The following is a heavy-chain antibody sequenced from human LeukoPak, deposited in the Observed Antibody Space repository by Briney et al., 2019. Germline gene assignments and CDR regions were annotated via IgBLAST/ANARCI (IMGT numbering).Heavy chain of an antibody. CDR3: ASINYDFWSGYPRPDY. V-gene: IGHV4-30-4*08. D-gene: IGHD3-3*01. CDR1: GGSISSGDYY. CDR2: IYYSVRT. J-gene: IGHJ4*02. Sequence: SQTMSLACTVSGGSISSGDYYWSWIRQPPGKGLEWIGYIYYSVRTYYNPSLKSRVTISVDTSKNQLSLKLSSVTAADTAVYYCASINYDFWSGYPRPDYWGQGTLVTVSS.